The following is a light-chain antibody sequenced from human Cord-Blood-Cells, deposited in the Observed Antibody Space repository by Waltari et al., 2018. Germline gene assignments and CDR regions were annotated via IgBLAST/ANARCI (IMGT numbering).Light chain of an antibody. J-gene: IGKJ2*01. CDR2: AAS. CDR1: QDISSY. Sequence: AIRITQSPSSLSASTGDRVTITCRASQDISSYLAWYQQKPGKAPKLLIYAASTLQSGVPSRFSGSGSGTDFTLTISCLQSEDFATYYCQQYYSYPYTFGQGTKLEIK. V-gene: IGKV1-8*01. CDR3: QQYYSYPYT.